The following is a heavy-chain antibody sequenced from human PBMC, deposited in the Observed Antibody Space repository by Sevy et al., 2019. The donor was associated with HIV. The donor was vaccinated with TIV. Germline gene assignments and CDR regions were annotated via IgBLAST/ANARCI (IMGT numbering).Heavy chain of an antibody. CDR1: GFDFSIYS. J-gene: IGHJ4*02. CDR2: LSFGCGKI. D-gene: IGHD2-8*01. Sequence: GESLMISCAASGFDFSIYSMSWVRQAPGKGLEWVSTLSFGCGKINYADSVKGRFTISRDNSKSSVYLQMNNMRVEDTAVYYCAREGCTKPHDYWGQGTLVTVSS. V-gene: IGHV3-23*01. CDR3: AREGCTKPHDY.